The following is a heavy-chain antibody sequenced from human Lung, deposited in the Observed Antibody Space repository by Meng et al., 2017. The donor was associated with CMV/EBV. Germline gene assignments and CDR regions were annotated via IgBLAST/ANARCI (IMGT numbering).Heavy chain of an antibody. D-gene: IGHD3-3*01. V-gene: IGHV4-39*07. CDR2: ISYSGST. Sequence: ESLKISCTVSGDSIRRTTYYWGWIRQPPGKGLEWIGSISYSGSTYYNPSLKSRVSISLDASKKHFSLKLPSVTAADTAVYFCARVKLGEVAILGVSSTRSDFYALDVXGQGXTVTVSS. CDR1: GDSIRRTTYY. CDR3: ARVKLGEVAILGVSSTRSDFYALDV. J-gene: IGHJ6*02.